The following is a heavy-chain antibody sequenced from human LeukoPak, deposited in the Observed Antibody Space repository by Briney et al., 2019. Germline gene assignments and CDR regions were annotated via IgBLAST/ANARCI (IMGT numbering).Heavy chain of an antibody. CDR3: ARDQRYCTNGVCYPFDY. J-gene: IGHJ4*02. V-gene: IGHV4-39*07. CDR1: GGSLSSSSYY. Sequence: SETLSLTCTVSGGSLSSSSYYWGWIRQPPGKGLEWIGSIYYSGSTYYNPSLKSRVTISVDTSKNQFSLKLSSVTAADTAVYYCARDQRYCTNGVCYPFDYWGQGTLVTVSS. CDR2: IYYSGST. D-gene: IGHD2-8*01.